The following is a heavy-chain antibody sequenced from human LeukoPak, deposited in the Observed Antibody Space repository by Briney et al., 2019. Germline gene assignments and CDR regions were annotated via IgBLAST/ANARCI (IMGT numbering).Heavy chain of an antibody. J-gene: IGHJ4*02. CDR2: LNSDGSRK. D-gene: IGHD5-18*01. CDR3: AREGILRGYSYGPLGY. Sequence: GGSLRLSCAASGFTFSSYWMHWVRQAPGKGLVWVSRLNSDGSRKSYADSVKGRFTISRDNAKNTLYLQMNSLRDEDTAVYYCAREGILRGYSYGPLGYWGQGTLVTVSS. V-gene: IGHV3-74*01. CDR1: GFTFSSYW.